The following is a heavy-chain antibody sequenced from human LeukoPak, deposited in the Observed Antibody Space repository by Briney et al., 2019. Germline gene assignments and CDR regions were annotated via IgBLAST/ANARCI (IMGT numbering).Heavy chain of an antibody. CDR2: IYHSGST. J-gene: IGHJ5*02. V-gene: IGHV4-30-2*01. CDR1: GGSISSGGYS. Sequence: SETLSLTCAVSGGSISSGGYSWSWIRQPPGKGLEWIGYIYHSGSTYYNPSLKSRVTISVDTSKNQFSLKLSSVTAADTAVYYCARRITIFSPWGQGTLVTVSS. CDR3: ARRITIFSP. D-gene: IGHD3-9*01.